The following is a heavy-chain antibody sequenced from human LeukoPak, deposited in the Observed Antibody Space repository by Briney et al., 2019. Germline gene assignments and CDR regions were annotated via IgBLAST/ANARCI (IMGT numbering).Heavy chain of an antibody. CDR2: IYHSGST. CDR1: DGSISSGGYS. D-gene: IGHD3-22*01. CDR3: ARGRDPDYYDSSGYFDY. J-gene: IGHJ4*02. Sequence: SQTLSLTCAVSDGSISSGGYSWSWIRQPPGKGLEWIGYIYHSGSTYYNPSLKSRVTISVDRSKNQFSLKLSSVTAADTAVYYCARGRDPDYYDSSGYFDYWGQGTLVTVSS. V-gene: IGHV4-30-2*01.